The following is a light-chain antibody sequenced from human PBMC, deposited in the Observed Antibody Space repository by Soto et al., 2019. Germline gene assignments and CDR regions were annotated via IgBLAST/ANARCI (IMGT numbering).Light chain of an antibody. CDR2: WAS. V-gene: IGKV4-1*01. Sequence: DIVMTQSPDSLAVSLGERATINCKSSQNVLSSSSNENYLAWYQQKPRQPPKLLIYWASTRESGVPDRFSGSGSGTDFTLTISSLQAEDVAVYYCQKYYGSPFTFGPGTKVEIK. CDR3: QKYYGSPFT. CDR1: QNVLSSSSNENY. J-gene: IGKJ3*01.